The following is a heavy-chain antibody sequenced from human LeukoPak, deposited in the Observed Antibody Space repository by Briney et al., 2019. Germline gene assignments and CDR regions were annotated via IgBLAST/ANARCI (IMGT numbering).Heavy chain of an antibody. Sequence: SETLSLTCTVSGGSISSGDYYWSWIRQPPGKGLEWLGYIYYSGSTYYNPSLKSRVTISVDTSKNQFSLKLSSVTAADTAVYYCARAGYGDYGVALWGQGTLVTVSS. CDR2: IYYSGST. V-gene: IGHV4-30-4*01. J-gene: IGHJ4*02. D-gene: IGHD4-17*01. CDR3: ARAGYGDYGVAL. CDR1: GGSISSGDYY.